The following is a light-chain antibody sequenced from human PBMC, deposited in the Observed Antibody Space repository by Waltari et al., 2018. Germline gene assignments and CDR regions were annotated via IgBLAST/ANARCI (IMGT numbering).Light chain of an antibody. V-gene: IGKV1-39*01. CDR1: QSISNY. CDR3: QQSYNAPYT. J-gene: IGKJ2*01. CDR2: VAS. Sequence: DIQMTQSPSSLPASVWDRVTITCRSSQSISNYLNWYQHKPGEAPKLLVYVASNLQRGVPSRFSGSGSETDFTLTISSLQLEDFATYYCQQSYNAPYTFGQGTNVEIK.